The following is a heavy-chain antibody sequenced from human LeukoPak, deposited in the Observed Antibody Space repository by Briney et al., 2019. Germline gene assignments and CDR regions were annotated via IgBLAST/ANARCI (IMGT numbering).Heavy chain of an antibody. CDR2: INHSGST. J-gene: IGHJ4*02. CDR1: GGSFSGYY. V-gene: IGHV4-34*01. Sequence: SETLSLTCAVYGGSFSGYYWSWIRQPPGKGLEWIGEINHSGSTNYNLSLKSRVTISVDTSKNQFSLKLSSVTAADTAVYYCARGLGDPYFDYWGQGTLVTVSS. CDR3: ARGLGDPYFDY.